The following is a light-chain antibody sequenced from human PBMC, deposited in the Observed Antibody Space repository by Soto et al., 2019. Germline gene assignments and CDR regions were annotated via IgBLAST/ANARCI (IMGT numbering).Light chain of an antibody. CDR1: QNIYSN. CDR2: GAS. V-gene: IGKV3-20*01. Sequence: IVMTQSPATLSVSPGERATFSCRASQNIYSNIAWYQQKPGQAPRLLIYGASSRATGIPDRFSGSGSGTDFTLTISRLEPEDFAVYYCQQYGSSPPETFGQGTKVDIK. J-gene: IGKJ1*01. CDR3: QQYGSSPPET.